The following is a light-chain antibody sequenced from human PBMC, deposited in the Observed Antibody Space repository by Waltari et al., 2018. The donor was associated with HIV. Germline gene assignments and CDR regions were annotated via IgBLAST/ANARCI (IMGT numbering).Light chain of an antibody. CDR3: AAWGDSLTSFV. CDR1: SSDVGSYNH. CDR2: EVN. Sequence: QSALTQPASVSGSPGQSITISCTGTSSDVGSYNHVSWYQQHPGQAPKLMISEVNKRPSGVSNRFSGSKSGNTASLTISGLRAEDEADYYCAAWGDSLTSFVFVTGTKVTVL. V-gene: IGLV2-23*02. J-gene: IGLJ1*01.